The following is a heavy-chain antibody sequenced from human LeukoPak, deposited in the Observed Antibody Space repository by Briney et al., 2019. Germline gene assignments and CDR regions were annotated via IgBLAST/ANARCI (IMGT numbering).Heavy chain of an antibody. CDR1: GYSFTSYW. J-gene: IGHJ4*02. D-gene: IGHD3-22*01. V-gene: IGHV5-51*01. Sequence: GESPKISCKGSGYSFTSYWIGWVRQMPGKGLEWMGIIYPGDSDTRYSPSFQGQVTISADKSISTAYLQWSSLKASDTAMYYCARLFYYDSSGHTHYFDYWGQGTLVTVSP. CDR3: ARLFYYDSSGHTHYFDY. CDR2: IYPGDSDT.